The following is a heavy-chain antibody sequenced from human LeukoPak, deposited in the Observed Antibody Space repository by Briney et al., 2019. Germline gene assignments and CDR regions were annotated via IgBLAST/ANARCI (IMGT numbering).Heavy chain of an antibody. Sequence: SKTLSLTCTVSGGSISSGGDYWSWIRQHPGKGLEWIGYIYYSGSTYYNPSLKSRVTISVDTSKNQFSLKLSSVTAADTAVYYCARYGVVVPAAGTYYNYYYMDVWGKGTTVTVSS. D-gene: IGHD2-2*01. CDR1: GGSISSGGDY. V-gene: IGHV4-31*03. CDR3: ARYGVVVPAAGTYYNYYYMDV. CDR2: IYYSGST. J-gene: IGHJ6*03.